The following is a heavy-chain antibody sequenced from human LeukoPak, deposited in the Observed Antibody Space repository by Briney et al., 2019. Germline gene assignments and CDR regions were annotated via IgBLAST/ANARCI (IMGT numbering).Heavy chain of an antibody. J-gene: IGHJ4*02. CDR1: GFIFSTYA. CDR3: AREYTSGYYRTFDY. CDR2: ISHDGDNN. Sequence: GGSLRLSCAASGFIFSTYAMHWVRQAPGKGLEWVAIISHDGDNNYYADSVKGRFTISRDNSKNTLYLQMNSLRAEDSAVYYCAREYTSGYYRTFDYWGQGTVVTVSS. V-gene: IGHV3-30-3*01. D-gene: IGHD3-22*01.